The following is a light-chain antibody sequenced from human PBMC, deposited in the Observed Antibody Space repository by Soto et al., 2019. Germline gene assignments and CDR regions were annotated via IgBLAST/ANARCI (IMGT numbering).Light chain of an antibody. Sequence: EIVLTQSPGSLSLSPGERATLSCRASQSVDSTFFAWYQKKPGQAPRLLIYGASKRATGVPDRFSGSGSGTDFTITISRLEPEEFAVYYCQQYMSSVTFGQGTKVEI. CDR1: QSVDSTF. V-gene: IGKV3-20*01. CDR3: QQYMSSVT. J-gene: IGKJ1*01. CDR2: GAS.